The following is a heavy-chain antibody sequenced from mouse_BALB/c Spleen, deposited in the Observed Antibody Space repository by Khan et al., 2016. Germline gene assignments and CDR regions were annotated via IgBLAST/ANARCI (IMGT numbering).Heavy chain of an antibody. Sequence: QVQLKQSGAELAKPGASVKMSCKASGYTFTDYWMHWVKQKPGQGLEWIGYINPNTDYTEYNRKLKDKATLTAANSSSTDYMQLSSLTSEDSAVYYCARWSNYYGSNYGWFAYWGQQTLVTVSA. D-gene: IGHD1-1*01. J-gene: IGHJ3*01. CDR1: GYTFTDYW. V-gene: IGHV1-7*01. CDR3: ARWSNYYGSNYGWFAY. CDR2: INPNTDYT.